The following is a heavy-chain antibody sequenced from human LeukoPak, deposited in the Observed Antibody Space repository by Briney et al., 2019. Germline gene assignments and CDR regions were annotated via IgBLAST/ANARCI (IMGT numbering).Heavy chain of an antibody. CDR2: INHSGSA. Sequence: SETLSLTCTVSGGSITSSNYYWGWIRKPPGKGLEWIVEINHSGSANYNPSHKRRVTISVDTSKNQFSLKLSSVTAADTAVFYCARHKMVRGIGYYYYMDVWGKGTTVTISS. V-gene: IGHV4-39*01. D-gene: IGHD3-10*01. CDR3: ARHKMVRGIGYYYYMDV. CDR1: GGSITSSNYY. J-gene: IGHJ6*03.